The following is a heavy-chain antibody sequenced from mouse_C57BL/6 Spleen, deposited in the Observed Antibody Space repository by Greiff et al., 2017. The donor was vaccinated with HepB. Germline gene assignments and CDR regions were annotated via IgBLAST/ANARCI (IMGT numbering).Heavy chain of an antibody. J-gene: IGHJ2*01. Sequence: QVQLKESGPELVKPGASVKISCKASGYAFSSSWMNWVKQRPGKGLEWIGRIYPGDGDTNYNGKFKGKATLTADKSSSTAYMQLSSLTSEDSAVYFCARDYGGDFDYWGQGTTLTVSS. CDR1: GYAFSSSW. CDR3: ARDYGGDFDY. D-gene: IGHD1-2*01. CDR2: IYPGDGDT. V-gene: IGHV1-82*01.